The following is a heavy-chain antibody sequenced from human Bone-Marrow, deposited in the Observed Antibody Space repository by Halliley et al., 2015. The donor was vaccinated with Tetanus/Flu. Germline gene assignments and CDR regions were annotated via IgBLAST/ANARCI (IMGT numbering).Heavy chain of an antibody. D-gene: IGHD4-17*01. CDR3: ARDRDCDDYGGDVFDF. Sequence: TLSLTCTVSGGAISSYYWSWIRQTPGKGLEWIGYISYSGSTNYNPSLKSRVTISLDATKNQFSLKLSFVTAADTAMYYCARDRDCDDYGGDVFDFWGQGTMVTVSS. CDR2: ISYSGST. V-gene: IGHV4-59*01. J-gene: IGHJ3*01. CDR1: GGAISSYY.